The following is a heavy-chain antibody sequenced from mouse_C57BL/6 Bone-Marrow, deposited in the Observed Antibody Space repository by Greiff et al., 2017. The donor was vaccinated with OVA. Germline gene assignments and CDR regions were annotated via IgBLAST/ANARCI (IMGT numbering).Heavy chain of an antibody. V-gene: IGHV6-6*01. CDR2: IRNKANNHAT. Sequence: EVKLVESGGGLVQPGGSMKLSCAASGFTFSDAWMDWVRQSPEKGLEWVAEIRNKANNHATYYAESVKGRFTISRDDSKSSVYLQMNSLRAEDTGIYYCITTVVAPRAMDYWGQGTSVTVSS. CDR3: ITTVVAPRAMDY. CDR1: GFTFSDAW. J-gene: IGHJ4*01. D-gene: IGHD1-1*01.